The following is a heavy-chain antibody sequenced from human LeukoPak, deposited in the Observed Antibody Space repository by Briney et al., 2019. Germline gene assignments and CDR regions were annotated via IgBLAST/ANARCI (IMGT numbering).Heavy chain of an antibody. CDR3: AKLSYYDSSGYYSN. CDR1: GFTFYDYA. CDR2: ISWNSGSI. D-gene: IGHD3-22*01. J-gene: IGHJ4*02. V-gene: IGHV3-9*01. Sequence: GRSLRLSCAASGFTFYDYAMHWVRQAPGEGLEWGSGISWNSGSIGYADSVKGRFTISRDNAKNSLYLQMNSLRAEDAALYYCAKLSYYDSSGYYSNWGQGTLVTVSS.